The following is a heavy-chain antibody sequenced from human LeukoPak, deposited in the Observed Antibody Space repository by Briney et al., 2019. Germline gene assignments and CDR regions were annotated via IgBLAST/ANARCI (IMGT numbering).Heavy chain of an antibody. CDR1: GGSISSSSYY. J-gene: IGHJ4*02. Sequence: SETLSLTCTVSGGSISSSSYYWGWIRQPPGKGLEWIGIIYYSGSTNYNPSLKSRLTISADTSKNQFPLRVSSVTAADTAVYFCARQVVAVAGTGYFDYWGQGTLVTASS. V-gene: IGHV4-39*01. CDR3: ARQVVAVAGTGYFDY. D-gene: IGHD6-19*01. CDR2: IYYSGST.